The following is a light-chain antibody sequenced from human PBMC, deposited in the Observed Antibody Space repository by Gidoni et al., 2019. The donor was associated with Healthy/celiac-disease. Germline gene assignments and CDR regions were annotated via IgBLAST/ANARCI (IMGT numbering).Light chain of an antibody. CDR1: QDISNY. CDR3: QQYDNLLEIT. V-gene: IGKV1-33*01. Sequence: DIQMTQSPSSLSASVGDRVTITCQASQDISNYLNWYQQKPGKAPKLLIYDASNLETGVPSRFSGSGSGTDFTFTISSLQPEDSATYYCQQYDNLLEITFGPGTKVDIK. J-gene: IGKJ3*01. CDR2: DAS.